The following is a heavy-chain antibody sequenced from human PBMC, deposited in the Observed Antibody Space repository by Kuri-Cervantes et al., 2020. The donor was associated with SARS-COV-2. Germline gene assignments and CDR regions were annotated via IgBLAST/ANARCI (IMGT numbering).Heavy chain of an antibody. CDR1: GFTFSDYY. CDR2: ISSSGSTI. V-gene: IGHV3-11*04. J-gene: IGHJ3*02. Sequence: GESLKISCAASGFTFSDYYMSWIRQAPGKGLEWVSYISSSGSTIYYADSVKGRFTISRDNAKNSLYLQMNSLRAEDTAVYYCAREGIAALSGVDAFDIWGQGTMVTVSS. CDR3: AREGIAALSGVDAFDI. D-gene: IGHD6-13*01.